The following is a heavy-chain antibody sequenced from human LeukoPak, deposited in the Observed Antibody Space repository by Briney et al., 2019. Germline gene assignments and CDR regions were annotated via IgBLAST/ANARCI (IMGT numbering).Heavy chain of an antibody. J-gene: IGHJ4*02. CDR1: GFTFSSYA. D-gene: IGHD5-12*01. V-gene: IGHV3-23*01. Sequence: GGSLRLSCAASGFTFSSYAMSWVRQAPGKGLEWVSSISNSGGRTFYTDSVKGRFTISRDSSKITLYLQMNSLRAEDTAVYYCAKSYNGYESKPDYWGQGTLVTVSS. CDR2: ISNSGGRT. CDR3: AKSYNGYESKPDY.